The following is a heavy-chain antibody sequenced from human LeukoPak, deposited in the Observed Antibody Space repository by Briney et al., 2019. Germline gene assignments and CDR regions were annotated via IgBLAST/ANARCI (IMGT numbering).Heavy chain of an antibody. J-gene: IGHJ6*03. CDR1: GGSISSGGYY. CDR2: IYHSGST. D-gene: IGHD3-3*01. CDR3: ARAAPDLDDFWSGPPMAGPYYYYYMDV. V-gene: IGHV4-30-2*01. Sequence: PSETLSLTCTVSGGSISSGGYYWSWIRQPPGKGLEWIGYIYHSGSTYYNPSLKSRVTISVDRSKNQFSLKLSSVTAADTAVYYCARAAPDLDDFWSGPPMAGPYYYYYMDVWGKGTTVTVSS.